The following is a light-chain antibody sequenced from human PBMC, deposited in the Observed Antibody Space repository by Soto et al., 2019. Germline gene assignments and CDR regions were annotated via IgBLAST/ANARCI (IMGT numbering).Light chain of an antibody. Sequence: IQKTPSPSSLSASLGDRGTITFLASQSISNSLNWYQQRPGKAPRLLIYAASNLHSGVPSRFSGSGSGSDFTLSIGSLQREDFATYYCQQSFSAPLTFGGGTKVDIK. CDR1: QSISNS. CDR3: QQSFSAPLT. CDR2: AAS. V-gene: IGKV1-39*01. J-gene: IGKJ4*01.